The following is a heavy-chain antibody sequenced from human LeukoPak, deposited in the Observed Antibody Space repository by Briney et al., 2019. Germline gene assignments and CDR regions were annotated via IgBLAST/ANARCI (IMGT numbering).Heavy chain of an antibody. V-gene: IGHV1-46*01. CDR1: GYTFTTYY. CDR3: ARDPYYYDSSGSDI. D-gene: IGHD3-22*01. J-gene: IGHJ3*02. CDR2: INPSGGST. Sequence: GASVKVSCKASGYTFTTYYVHWVRQAPGQGLEWMGIINPSGGSTTYAQKFRGRLTMTRDMSTSTVYMELRSLRSDDTAVYYCARDPYYYDSSGSDIWGQGTMVTVSS.